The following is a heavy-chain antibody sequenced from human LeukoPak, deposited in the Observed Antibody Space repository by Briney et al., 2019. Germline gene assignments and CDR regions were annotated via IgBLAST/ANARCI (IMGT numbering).Heavy chain of an antibody. V-gene: IGHV3-33*06. J-gene: IGHJ4*02. CDR3: ANEIRPNDY. D-gene: IGHD4-17*01. Sequence: GGSLRLSCAASGFTFSNAWMNWVRQAPGKGLEWVAVIWYDGSNKYYADSVKGRFTFSRDNSKNTLYLQMNSLSADDTAMYYCANEIRPNDYWGQGTLVTVSS. CDR1: GFTFSNAW. CDR2: IWYDGSNK.